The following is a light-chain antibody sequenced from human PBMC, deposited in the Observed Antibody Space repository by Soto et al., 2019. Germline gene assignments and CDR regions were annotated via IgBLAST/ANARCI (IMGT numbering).Light chain of an antibody. CDR1: QSISSW. CDR3: QQYLSYVNS. CDR2: DAS. V-gene: IGKV1-5*01. J-gene: IGKJ2*03. Sequence: DIQMTQSPSTLTASVGDRVTITCRASQSISSWLAWYQQKPGRAPRLLIYDASNLESGVPSRCSGSGSGTDFTLTISSLQPDDFATYYCQQYLSYVNSFGQGTKLEIK.